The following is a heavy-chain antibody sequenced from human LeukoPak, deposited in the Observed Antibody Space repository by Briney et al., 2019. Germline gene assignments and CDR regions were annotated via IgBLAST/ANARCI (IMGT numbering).Heavy chain of an antibody. CDR2: ISSRSESK. CDR1: GFTFSTSG. Sequence: GGSLRLSYAASGFTFSTSGMNWVRQAPGKGLQWVAYISSRSESKYYAASVKGRFTISRDNARNSLYLQINSLRDDDTALYYCARVWQLGVWGQGTAVTVSS. J-gene: IGHJ6*02. CDR3: ARVWQLGV. V-gene: IGHV3-48*02. D-gene: IGHD3-10*01.